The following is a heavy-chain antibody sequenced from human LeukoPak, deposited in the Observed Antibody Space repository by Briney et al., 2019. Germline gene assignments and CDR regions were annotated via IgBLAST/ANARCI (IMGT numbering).Heavy chain of an antibody. CDR1: GFTFSGYS. J-gene: IGHJ4*02. Sequence: GGSLRLSCAASGFTFSGYSMNWVRQAPGKGLEWVSPISSSSSYIYYADSVKGRFTISRDNAKNSLYLQMNSLRAEDTAVYYCARDRGDIVVVPAAYDYWGQGTLVTVSS. CDR3: ARDRGDIVVVPAAYDY. CDR2: ISSSSSYI. V-gene: IGHV3-21*01. D-gene: IGHD2-2*01.